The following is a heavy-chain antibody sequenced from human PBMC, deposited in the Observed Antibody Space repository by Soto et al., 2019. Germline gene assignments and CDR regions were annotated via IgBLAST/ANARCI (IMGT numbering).Heavy chain of an antibody. CDR1: GVAFSFYS. CDR3: AKDRGGFTSGWEFFDF. V-gene: IGHV3-23*01. Sequence: EVVLLESGGGLVQPGGSQRLSCEVSGVAFSFYSMSWVRQAPGKGLEWVASISGNGGTTYYAASGKGRFTFSRDNSKNTVYLQMNSLRGEDTAVYYCAKDRGGFTSGWEFFDFWGQGTLVTVSS. J-gene: IGHJ4*02. D-gene: IGHD6-19*01. CDR2: ISGNGGTT.